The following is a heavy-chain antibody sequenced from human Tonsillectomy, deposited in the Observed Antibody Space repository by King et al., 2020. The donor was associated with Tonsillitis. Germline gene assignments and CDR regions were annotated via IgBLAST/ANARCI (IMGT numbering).Heavy chain of an antibody. Sequence: QLVQSGAEVKKPGASAKVSCKASGYTFPNYGISWVRQAPGQGLEWMGCISAYNGNTNFAQKLQGRVTMTTDTSTNTAYMELRSLRSDDTAVFYCARAPPLDYESSGYYPGAFDIWGQGTMVTVSS. CDR3: ARAPPLDYESSGYYPGAFDI. V-gene: IGHV1-18*04. CDR1: GYTFPNYG. J-gene: IGHJ3*02. CDR2: ISAYNGNT. D-gene: IGHD3-22*01.